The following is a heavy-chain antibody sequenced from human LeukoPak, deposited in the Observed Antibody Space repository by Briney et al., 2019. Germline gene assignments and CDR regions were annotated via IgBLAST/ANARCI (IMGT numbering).Heavy chain of an antibody. V-gene: IGHV1-24*01. D-gene: IGHD3-16*02. CDR3: ATGVMRELSPHL. CDR1: GYTLTELS. CDR2: FDPEDGET. Sequence: ALVKVSCKVSGYTLTELSMHWVRQAPGKGLEWMGGFDPEDGETIYAQKFQGRVTMTEDTSTDTAYMELSSLRSEDTAVYYCATGVMRELSPHLWGQGTLVTVSS. J-gene: IGHJ5*02.